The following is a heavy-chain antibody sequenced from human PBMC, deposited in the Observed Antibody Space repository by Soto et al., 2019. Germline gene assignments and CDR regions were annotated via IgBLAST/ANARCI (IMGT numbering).Heavy chain of an antibody. D-gene: IGHD1-7*01. V-gene: IGHV6-1*01. CDR1: RGAVSSHNAS. Sequence: QTPSLPPALSRGAVSSHNASLGLVTASPSRGLEWLGRTYYRSRWYNDYAVSVRSRITVNPDTSKNQFSLQLTSVTPEDTAVYYCAGTTSHYWYYMDVWGKGTTVTVSS. CDR3: AGTTSHYWYYMDV. CDR2: TYYRSRWYN. J-gene: IGHJ6*03.